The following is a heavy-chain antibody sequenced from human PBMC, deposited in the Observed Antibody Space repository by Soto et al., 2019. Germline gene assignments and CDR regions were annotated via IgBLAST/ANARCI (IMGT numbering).Heavy chain of an antibody. D-gene: IGHD3-22*01. CDR3: ARDLTDYYDSSGYYFRKKESRYYYGMDV. J-gene: IGHJ6*02. Sequence: PSQTLSLTCAISGDSVSSNSAAWNWIRQSPSRGLEWLGRTYYRSKWYNDYAVSVKSRITINPDTSKNQFSLQLNSVTPEDTAVYYCARDLTDYYDSSGYYFRKKESRYYYGMDVWGQGTTVTVSS. CDR2: TYYRSKWYN. V-gene: IGHV6-1*01. CDR1: GDSVSSNSAA.